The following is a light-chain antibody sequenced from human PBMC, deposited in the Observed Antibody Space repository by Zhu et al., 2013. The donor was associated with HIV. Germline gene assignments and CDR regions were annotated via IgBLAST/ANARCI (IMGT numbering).Light chain of an antibody. CDR1: QTITFS. CDR3: QHVNSNAA. Sequence: DIQMTQSPSTLSASVGDRVTITCRASQTITFSLAWYQQKPGKVPKLLIYRASTLEVGVPSRFSGRGSGTEFTLTITSLQPDDFATYYCQHVNSNAAFGPGTKVDV. J-gene: IGKJ3*01. CDR2: RAS. V-gene: IGKV1-5*03.